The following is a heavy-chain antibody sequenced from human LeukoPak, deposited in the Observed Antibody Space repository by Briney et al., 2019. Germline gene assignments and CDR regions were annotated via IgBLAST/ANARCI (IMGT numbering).Heavy chain of an antibody. V-gene: IGHV1-18*01. CDR2: ISNHNGNT. J-gene: IGHJ4*02. Sequence: ASVKVSCKPSGFTFSAYGIAWVRQAPGQGPEWMGWISNHNGNTNYAQKFQGRISVTTETSTGTAFLEVRDLKSDDTAVYYCARGVAMGTTYYLDSWGRGTQVTVAS. CDR3: ARGVAMGTTYYLDS. D-gene: IGHD1-1*01. CDR1: GFTFSAYG.